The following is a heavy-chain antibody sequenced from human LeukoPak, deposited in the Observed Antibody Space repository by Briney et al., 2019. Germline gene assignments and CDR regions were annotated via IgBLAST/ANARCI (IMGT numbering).Heavy chain of an antibody. J-gene: IGHJ4*02. Sequence: GGSLRLSCAASGFTFSYYGMYWVRQAPGKRLEWVAFVRYDGNDKYYADSVKGRFTISRDNAKNSLYLQMNSLRAEDTAVYYCARSNVLRYFDWLPHFDYWGQGTLVTVSS. CDR3: ARSNVLRYFDWLPHFDY. V-gene: IGHV3-30*02. D-gene: IGHD3-9*01. CDR2: VRYDGNDK. CDR1: GFTFSYYG.